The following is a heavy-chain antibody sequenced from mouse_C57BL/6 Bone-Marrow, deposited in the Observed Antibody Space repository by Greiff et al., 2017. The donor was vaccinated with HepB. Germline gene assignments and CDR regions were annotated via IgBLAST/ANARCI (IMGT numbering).Heavy chain of an antibody. CDR3: ARYTTVVEYYFDY. CDR1: GFTFTDYY. J-gene: IGHJ2*01. Sequence: EVKLQESGGGLVQPGGSLSLSCAASGFTFTDYYMSWVRQPPGKALEWLGFIRNKANGYTTEYSASVKGRFTISRDNSQSILYLQMNALRAEDSATYYCARYTTVVEYYFDYWGQGTTLTVSS. V-gene: IGHV7-3*01. CDR2: IRNKANGYTT. D-gene: IGHD1-1*01.